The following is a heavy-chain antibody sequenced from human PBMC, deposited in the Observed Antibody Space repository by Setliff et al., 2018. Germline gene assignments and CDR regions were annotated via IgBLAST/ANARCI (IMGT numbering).Heavy chain of an antibody. J-gene: IGHJ6*03. CDR1: GGTFSSYV. CDR2: IIPMFGT. V-gene: IGHV1-69*13. D-gene: IGHD3-10*02. CDR3: ARVGLDPYGRLYYYYYMDV. Sequence: SVKVSCKASGGTFSSYVISWVREAPGQGLEWMGGIIPMFGTNYAQKFQGRVTITADESTSTAYMELSSLGSEDTAVYYCARVGLDPYGRLYYYYYMDVWGEGTAVTVSS.